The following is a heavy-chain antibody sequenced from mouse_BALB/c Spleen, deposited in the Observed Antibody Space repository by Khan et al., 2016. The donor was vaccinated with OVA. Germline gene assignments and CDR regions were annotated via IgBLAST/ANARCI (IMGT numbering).Heavy chain of an antibody. J-gene: IGHJ3*01. Sequence: EVQLVESGGGLVQPKGSLKLSCAASGFTFNTYAMNWVRQAPGKGLEWVARIRSKSNNYATYYADSVKDRFTISRDDSQSMLYLQMNNLKTEDTAMSYSVRQLGLRSAWFVYWGQGTLVTVSA. V-gene: IGHV10-1*02. D-gene: IGHD3-1*01. CDR2: IRSKSNNYAT. CDR1: GFTFNTYA. CDR3: VRQLGLRSAWFVY.